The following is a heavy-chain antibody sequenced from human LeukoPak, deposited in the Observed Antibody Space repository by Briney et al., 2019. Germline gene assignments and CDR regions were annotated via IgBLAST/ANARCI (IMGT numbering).Heavy chain of an antibody. CDR1: GCTFSSYG. CDR2: ISGSGDST. V-gene: IGHV3-23*01. J-gene: IGHJ6*03. Sequence: GGTLRISCAASGCTFSSYGMSWVRQAPGKGLEWVSAISGSGDSTYYADSVKGRFTISRDNSKNTLYLQMNSLRAEDTAVYYCAKVRGGGRTYYDILTGSGWYYYYYMDVWGRGTTVTISS. D-gene: IGHD3-9*01. CDR3: AKVRGGGRTYYDILTGSGWYYYYYMDV.